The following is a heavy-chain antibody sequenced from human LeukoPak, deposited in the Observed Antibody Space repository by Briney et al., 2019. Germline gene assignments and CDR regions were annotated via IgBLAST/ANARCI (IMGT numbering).Heavy chain of an antibody. Sequence: GGSLRLSCAASGFTLTKYGMHWVRQAPGKGLDWVAVISYDGSSKYYADSVKGRFTISKDNSKNTLYLQVNSLRAEDTAVYYCASKYYDPYYFDYWGQGTLVTVSS. CDR3: ASKYYDPYYFDY. D-gene: IGHD3-22*01. V-gene: IGHV3-30-3*01. CDR2: ISYDGSSK. J-gene: IGHJ4*02. CDR1: GFTLTKYG.